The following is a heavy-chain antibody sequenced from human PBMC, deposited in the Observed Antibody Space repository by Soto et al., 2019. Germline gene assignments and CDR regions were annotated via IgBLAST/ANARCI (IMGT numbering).Heavy chain of an antibody. CDR2: IYHSGST. D-gene: IGHD2-15*01. V-gene: IGHV4-38-2*02. J-gene: IGHJ4*02. CDR1: SSSINSRSY. CDR3: ARNTGGRNFDY. Sequence: SETLSLTCTVSSSSINSRSYWGWIRQTPGKGLEWIASIYHSGSTHYNPSLKSRATISVDTSNNQFSLRLSSVTAADTAVYYCARNTGGRNFDYRGQVPQVTVSS.